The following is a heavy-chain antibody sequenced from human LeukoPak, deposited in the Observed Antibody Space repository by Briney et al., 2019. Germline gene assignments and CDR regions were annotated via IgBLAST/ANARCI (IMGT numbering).Heavy chain of an antibody. V-gene: IGHV1-18*01. Sequence: ASVKVSCKASGYTVTTYGINWVRQAPGQGLEWMGWISAYSGHTKHAQRLQGRVTMTTDTSTNTAYMQLTSLRSDDTAVYYCARDVSTVTTRGDYYYYMDVWGKGTTVTVSS. J-gene: IGHJ6*03. CDR2: ISAYSGHT. D-gene: IGHD4-17*01. CDR1: GYTVTTYG. CDR3: ARDVSTVTTRGDYYYYMDV.